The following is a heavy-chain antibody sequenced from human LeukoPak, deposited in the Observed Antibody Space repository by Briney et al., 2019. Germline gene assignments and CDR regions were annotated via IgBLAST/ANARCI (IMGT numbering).Heavy chain of an antibody. V-gene: IGHV1-24*01. D-gene: IGHD4-11*01. J-gene: IGHJ6*02. CDR2: FDPEDGET. CDR1: GYTLTELS. Sequence: ASVKVSCKVSGYTLTELSMHWVRQAPGKGLEWMGGFDPEDGETIYAQKFQGRVTMTEDTSTDTAYMELSSLRSEDTAVYYCATGIPISTVISYYYYGMDVWGQGTTVTVSS. CDR3: ATGIPISTVISYYYYGMDV.